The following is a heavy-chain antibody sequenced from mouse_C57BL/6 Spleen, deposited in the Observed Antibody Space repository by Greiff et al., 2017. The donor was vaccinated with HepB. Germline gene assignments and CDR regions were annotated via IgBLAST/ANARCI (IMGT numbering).Heavy chain of an antibody. V-gene: IGHV1-26*01. D-gene: IGHD2-5*01. Sequence: EVQLQQSGPELVKPGASVKISCKASGYTFTDYYMNWVKQSHGKSLEWIGDINPNNGGTSYNQKFKGKATLTVDKSSSTAYMELRNLTSEDSAVYYCARSYSNFHWYFDVWGTGTTVTVSS. CDR2: INPNNGGT. CDR1: GYTFTDYY. CDR3: ARSYSNFHWYFDV. J-gene: IGHJ1*03.